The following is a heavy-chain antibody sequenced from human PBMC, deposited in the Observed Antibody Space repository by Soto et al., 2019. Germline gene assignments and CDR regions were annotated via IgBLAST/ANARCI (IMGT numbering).Heavy chain of an antibody. CDR3: ARGGGIFGVNWFDP. D-gene: IGHD3-3*01. Sequence: TLSLTCTVSGGSISSYYWSWIRQPPGKGLEWIGYIYYSGSTNYNPSLKSRVTISVDTSKNQFSLKLSSVTAADTAVYYCARGGGIFGVNWFDPWGQGTLVTVSS. CDR2: IYYSGST. J-gene: IGHJ5*02. CDR1: GGSISSYY. V-gene: IGHV4-59*01.